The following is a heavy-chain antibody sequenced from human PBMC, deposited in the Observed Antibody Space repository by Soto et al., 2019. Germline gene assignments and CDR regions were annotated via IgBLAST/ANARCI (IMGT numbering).Heavy chain of an antibody. CDR2: IVHTGST. CDR1: DGSISSGHW. V-gene: IGHV4-4*02. Sequence: QMQLQESGPGLVKPSGTLSLTCAVSDGSISSGHWWSWVRQPPGKGLEWIGEIVHTGSTNYNPSLNRRVTIAIDKSKNQFYLYLHSITAADTAVYYCARNGAYCNDYWGQGTLVTVSS. CDR3: ARNGAYCNDY. J-gene: IGHJ4*02. D-gene: IGHD2-15*01.